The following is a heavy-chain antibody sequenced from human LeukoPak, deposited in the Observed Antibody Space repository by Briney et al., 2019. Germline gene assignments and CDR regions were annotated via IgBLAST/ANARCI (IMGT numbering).Heavy chain of an antibody. CDR3: ARDLDGCNSHFDY. CDR2: ISSSSSYI. D-gene: IGHD5-24*01. CDR1: GFTFSSYS. J-gene: IGHJ4*02. Sequence: GGSLRLSCAASGFTFSSYSMNWVRQAPGKGLEWVSSISSSSSYIYYADSVKGRFTISRDNAKNSLYLQMNSLRAEDTAVYYCARDLDGCNSHFDYWGQGTLVTVSS. V-gene: IGHV3-21*01.